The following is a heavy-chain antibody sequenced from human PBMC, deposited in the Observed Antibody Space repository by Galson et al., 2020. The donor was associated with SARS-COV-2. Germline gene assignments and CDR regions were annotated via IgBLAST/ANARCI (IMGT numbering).Heavy chain of an antibody. CDR3: ARDACSSTSCDGYYYMDV. CDR2: IYTSGST. Sequence: SETLSLTCTVSGGSISSGSYYWSWIRQPAGKGLEWIGRIYTSGSTNYNPSLKSRVTISVDTSKNQFSLKLSSVTAADTAVYYCARDACSSTSCDGYYYMDVWGKGTTVTISS. J-gene: IGHJ6*03. CDR1: GGSISSGSYY. V-gene: IGHV4-61*02. D-gene: IGHD2-2*01.